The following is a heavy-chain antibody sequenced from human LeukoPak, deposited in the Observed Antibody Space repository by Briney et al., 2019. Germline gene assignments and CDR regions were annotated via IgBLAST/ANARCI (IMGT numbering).Heavy chain of an antibody. V-gene: IGHV3-33*01. Sequence: GRSLRLSCAASGFTFSSCGMHWVRQAPGKGLEWVAVIWYDGSNKYYADSVKGRFTISRDNSKNTLYLQMNSLRAEDTAVYYCARVRSEVVRGVIPGYFDYWGQGTLVTVSS. CDR3: ARVRSEVVRGVIPGYFDY. D-gene: IGHD3-10*01. CDR1: GFTFSSCG. CDR2: IWYDGSNK. J-gene: IGHJ4*02.